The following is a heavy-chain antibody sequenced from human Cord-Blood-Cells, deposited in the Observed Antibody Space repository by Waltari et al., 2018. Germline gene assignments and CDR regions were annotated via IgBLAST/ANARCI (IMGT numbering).Heavy chain of an antibody. CDR2: IMPILGIA. Sequence: QVQLVQSGAEVKKPGSSVKVSCKASVGTFSSYAISWVRQAPGQGLEWMGGIMPILGIANCDQKAQGRVTITADKSTSAADMGLSSLRSEDTAVYYCAGEPAGDSSGYWFDPWGQGTLVTVSS. CDR3: AGEPAGDSSGYWFDP. CDR1: VGTFSSYA. J-gene: IGHJ5*02. D-gene: IGHD3-22*01. V-gene: IGHV1-69*10.